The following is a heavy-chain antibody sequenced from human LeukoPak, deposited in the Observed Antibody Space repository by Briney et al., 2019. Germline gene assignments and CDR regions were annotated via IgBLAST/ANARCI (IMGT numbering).Heavy chain of an antibody. CDR2: INPSGGST. CDR3: ARGGSSSSPFFDY. V-gene: IGHV1-46*01. J-gene: IGHJ4*02. Sequence: ASVKVSCKASGYTFTNYFMHWVRQAPGQGRVWMGIINPSGGSTSYAQRFQGRVTMTRDTSTSTVYMEVSSLRSEDTAVYYCARGGSSSSPFFDYWGQGTLVTVSS. D-gene: IGHD6-13*01. CDR1: GYTFTNYF.